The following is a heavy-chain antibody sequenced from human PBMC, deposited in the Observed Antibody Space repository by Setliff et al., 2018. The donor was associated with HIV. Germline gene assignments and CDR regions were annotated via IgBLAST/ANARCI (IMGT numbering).Heavy chain of an antibody. CDR3: ARSTYYYGSGKGSGWFDP. CDR1: GDFFSSDYY. J-gene: IGHJ5*02. D-gene: IGHD3-10*01. Sequence: SETLSLTCTVSGDFFSSDYYWSWIRQPPGKGLEWIGYIYHSGSTYYNPSLKSRVTISIDRSKNQFSLKLSSVTAADTAVYYCARSTYYYGSGKGSGWFDPWGQGTLVTVSS. CDR2: IYHSGST. V-gene: IGHV4-38-2*02.